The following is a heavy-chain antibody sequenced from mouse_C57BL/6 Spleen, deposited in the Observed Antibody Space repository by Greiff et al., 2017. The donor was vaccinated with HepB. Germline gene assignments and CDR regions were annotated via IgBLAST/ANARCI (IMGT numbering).Heavy chain of an antibody. Sequence: QVQLQQSDAELVKPGASVKISCKVSGYTFTDHTIHWMKQRPEQGLEWIGYIYPRDGSTKYNEKFKGKATLTADKSSSTAYMQLNSLTSEDSAVYFCARRFLIYYGNYAMDYWGQGTSVTVSS. J-gene: IGHJ4*01. D-gene: IGHD2-1*01. CDR3: ARRFLIYYGNYAMDY. CDR1: GYTFTDHT. CDR2: IYPRDGST. V-gene: IGHV1-78*01.